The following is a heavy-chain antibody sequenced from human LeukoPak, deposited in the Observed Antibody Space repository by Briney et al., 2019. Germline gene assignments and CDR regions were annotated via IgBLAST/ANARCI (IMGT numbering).Heavy chain of an antibody. CDR1: GFTFSNYW. J-gene: IGHJ6*02. CDR2: INQDESEK. D-gene: IGHD2/OR15-2a*01. V-gene: IGHV3-7*05. Sequence: GGSLRLSCAASGFTFSNYWMSWVRQAPGKGLEWVANINQDESEKYCVDSVKGRFTISRDNAKNSLYLQMNSLRAEDTAVYYCARVRVSSYYGMDIWGQGTTVTVSS. CDR3: ARVRVSSYYGMDI.